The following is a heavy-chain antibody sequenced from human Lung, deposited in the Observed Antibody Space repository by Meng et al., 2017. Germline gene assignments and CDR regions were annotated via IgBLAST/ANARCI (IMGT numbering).Heavy chain of an antibody. CDR3: ARGGVTTDD. J-gene: IGHJ4*02. D-gene: IGHD4-17*01. CDR2: ITGDGSST. Sequence: GRLVGSGGGFVQPGGSRSSSCAAFGFTFSTHWMHWVRQAPGKGLEWVSRITGDGSSTIYADSVQGRFTMSRDNAKNTLSLQMNSLRAEDTAVYYCARGGVTTDDWGQGTLVTVSS. V-gene: IGHV3-74*01. CDR1: GFTFSTHW.